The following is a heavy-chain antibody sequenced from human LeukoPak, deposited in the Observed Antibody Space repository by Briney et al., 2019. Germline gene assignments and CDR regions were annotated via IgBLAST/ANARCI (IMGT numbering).Heavy chain of an antibody. J-gene: IGHJ5*02. CDR2: IYPGDSDT. CDR3: ARHPVRGSYRSVWFDP. Sequence: GESLKISCKGSGYSFTSYWIGWVRQMPGKGLEWMGIIYPGDSDTRYSPSFQGQVTISADKSISTAYLQWSSLKASDTAMYYCARHPVRGSYRSVWFDPWGQGTLVTVSS. V-gene: IGHV5-51*01. CDR1: GYSFTSYW. D-gene: IGHD1-26*01.